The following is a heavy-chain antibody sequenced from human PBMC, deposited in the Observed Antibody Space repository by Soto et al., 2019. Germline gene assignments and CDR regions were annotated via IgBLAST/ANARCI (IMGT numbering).Heavy chain of an antibody. CDR2: ISWNSGSI. J-gene: IGHJ3*02. Sequence: GGSLRLSCAASGFTVSSNYITWVRQAPGKGLEWVSGISWNSGSIGYADSVKGRFTISRDNAKNSLYLQMNSLRAEDTALYYCAKDIRSGPIVVVGSAFDIWGQGTMVTVSS. V-gene: IGHV3-9*01. CDR3: AKDIRSGPIVVVGSAFDI. CDR1: GFTVSSNY. D-gene: IGHD3-22*01.